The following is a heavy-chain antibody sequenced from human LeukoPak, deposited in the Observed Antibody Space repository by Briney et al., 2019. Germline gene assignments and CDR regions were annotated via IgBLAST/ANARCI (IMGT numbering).Heavy chain of an antibody. CDR2: IKTKTEGGTT. J-gene: IGHJ4*02. Sequence: PGGSLRLSCAASGFTFSNAWMNWVRQAPGKGLEWVGRIKTKTEGGTTDYAAPVKGRFTISRDDSKNTVYLQMNSLKTEDTAVYYCASYGSGSHDYWGQESLVTVSS. CDR3: ASYGSGSHDY. V-gene: IGHV3-15*01. CDR1: GFTFSNAW. D-gene: IGHD3-10*01.